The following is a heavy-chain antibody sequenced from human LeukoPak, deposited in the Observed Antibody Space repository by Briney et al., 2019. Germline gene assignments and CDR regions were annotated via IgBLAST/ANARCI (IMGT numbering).Heavy chain of an antibody. J-gene: IGHJ6*03. CDR3: ARDPYNGNYGDSYYYYMDV. D-gene: IGHD1-26*01. V-gene: IGHV3-30*04. CDR1: GFTFSSYA. CDR2: ISYDGSNK. Sequence: GGSLRLSCAASGFTFSSYAMHWVRQAPGKGLEWVAVISYDGSNKYYADSVKGRFTISRDNAKNSLYLQMNSLRAEDTAIYYCARDPYNGNYGDSYYYYMDVWGKGTTVTISS.